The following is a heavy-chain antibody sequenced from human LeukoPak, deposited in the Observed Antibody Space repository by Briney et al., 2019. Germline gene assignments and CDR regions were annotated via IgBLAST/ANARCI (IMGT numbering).Heavy chain of an antibody. CDR3: AYSTLSPAGGMDV. CDR1: AFTFSTYW. Sequence: PGGSLRLSCAPSAFTFSTYWMSWVRQAPGKGLEWVANIKEDGTDKYYVDSVKGRFTISRDSAMNSVCLQMNSLRAEDTAVYYCAYSTLSPAGGMDVWGQGTTVTVSS. J-gene: IGHJ6*02. D-gene: IGHD2/OR15-2a*01. CDR2: IKEDGTDK. V-gene: IGHV3-7*05.